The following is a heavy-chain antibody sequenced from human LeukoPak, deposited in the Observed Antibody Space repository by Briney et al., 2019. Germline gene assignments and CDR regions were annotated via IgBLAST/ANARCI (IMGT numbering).Heavy chain of an antibody. CDR1: GFTFSSYS. J-gene: IGHJ3*02. CDR3: AREGEDPDAFDI. V-gene: IGHV3-21*01. Sequence: GGSLRLSCAASGFTFSSYSMNWVRQAPGKGLEWVSSISSSSSYIYYADSVKGRFTISRDNAKNSLYLQMNSLRAEDTAVYYCAREGEDPDAFDIWGQGTMVTVSS. D-gene: IGHD2-21*01. CDR2: ISSSSSYI.